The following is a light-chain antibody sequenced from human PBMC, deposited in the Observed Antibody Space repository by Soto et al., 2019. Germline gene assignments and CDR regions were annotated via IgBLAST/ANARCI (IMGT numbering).Light chain of an antibody. Sequence: DIQMTQSPSTLSASVGDRVTITCRASQSISSWLAWYQQKPGKAPKLLINKASSLESGVPSRFSGSGSGTEFTLTSSSLQPDDFATYYCQHFNSYPWTFGQGTKVDI. J-gene: IGKJ1*01. CDR2: KAS. CDR1: QSISSW. V-gene: IGKV1-5*03. CDR3: QHFNSYPWT.